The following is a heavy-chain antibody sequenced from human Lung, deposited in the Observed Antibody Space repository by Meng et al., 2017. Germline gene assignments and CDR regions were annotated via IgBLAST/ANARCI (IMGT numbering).Heavy chain of an antibody. J-gene: IGHJ4*02. CDR3: ARGSYCGGDCYFLFDY. V-gene: IGHV1-69*10. CDR2: IIPILGIA. Sequence: QVQLVQSGAEVKKPGSSVKVSCKASEGTFSSYAISWVRQAPGKGLEWMGGIIPILGIANYAQKFQGRVTITADKSTSTAYMELSSLRSEDTAVYYCARGSYCGGDCYFLFDYWGQGTLVTVSS. D-gene: IGHD2-21*02. CDR1: EGTFSSYA.